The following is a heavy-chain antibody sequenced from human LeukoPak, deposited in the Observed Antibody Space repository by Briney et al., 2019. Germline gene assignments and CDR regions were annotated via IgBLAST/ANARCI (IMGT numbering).Heavy chain of an antibody. D-gene: IGHD1-14*01. CDR1: GGSFSSSGYY. V-gene: IGHV4-39*01. CDR2: ISYSGST. J-gene: IGHJ4*02. Sequence: SETLSLTCTVSGGSFSSSGYYWGWIRQPPGNGLEWFGSISYSGSTYYNPSLKSRVTISVDTSKNQFSLKLRSVTAADTALYYCARLARPARTGFDYWGQGTLVTVSS. CDR3: ARLARPARTGFDY.